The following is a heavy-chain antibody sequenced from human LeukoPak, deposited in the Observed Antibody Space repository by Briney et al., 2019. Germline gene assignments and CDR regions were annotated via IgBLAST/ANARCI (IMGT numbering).Heavy chain of an antibody. Sequence: GGSLRLSCAASGFTFSSYGMHWVRQAPGKGLEWVAVIWYDGSNKYYADSVKGRFTISRDNSKNTLYLQMNSLRAEDTAVYYCARDLGPEYSGYDRLFDYWGQGTLVTVSS. CDR2: IWYDGSNK. V-gene: IGHV3-33*01. D-gene: IGHD5-12*01. J-gene: IGHJ4*02. CDR1: GFTFSSYG. CDR3: ARDLGPEYSGYDRLFDY.